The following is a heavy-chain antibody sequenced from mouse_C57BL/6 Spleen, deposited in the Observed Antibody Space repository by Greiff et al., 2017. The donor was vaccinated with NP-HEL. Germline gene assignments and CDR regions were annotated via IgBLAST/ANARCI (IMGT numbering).Heavy chain of an antibody. CDR1: GYTFTSYW. Sequence: VQLQQPGAELVMPGASVKLSCKASGYTFTSYWMHWVKQRPGHGLEWIGEIVPSDSYTNYNEKFKGKATLTVDKSSSTAYMQLSSLTSEDSAVYYYARTSNPCDMDYWGKGTSVTVSS. CDR3: ARTSNPCDMDY. CDR2: IVPSDSYT. D-gene: IGHD2-5*01. V-gene: IGHV1-69*01. J-gene: IGHJ4*01.